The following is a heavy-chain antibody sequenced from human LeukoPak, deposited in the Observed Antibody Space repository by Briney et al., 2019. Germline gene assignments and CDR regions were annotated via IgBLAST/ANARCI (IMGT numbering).Heavy chain of an antibody. J-gene: IGHJ4*02. CDR2: ISGNGGTT. CDR3: AKADVVSAIFPLDF. Sequence: PGGSLRLSCAASGFTFSSYAMSWVRQAPGKGLDWVSGISGNGGTTYYADSVQGRFTISRDNSKKTLFLQMNSLRAEDTAVYYCAKADVVSAIFPLDFWGQGTLVIVSS. CDR1: GFTFSSYA. V-gene: IGHV3-23*01. D-gene: IGHD2-15*01.